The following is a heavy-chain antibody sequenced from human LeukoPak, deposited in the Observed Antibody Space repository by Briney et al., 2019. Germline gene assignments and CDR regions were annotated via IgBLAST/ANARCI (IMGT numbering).Heavy chain of an antibody. J-gene: IGHJ4*02. V-gene: IGHV4-39*07. CDR2: IFYTGST. Sequence: PSETLSLTCTVSSGSISTSNYYWGWVRQPPGTALEWIGNIFYTGSTYYSPSLKSRVTISLDTSRNQFSLRLNSVTAADTAVYYCARGRDFDYWGQGTLVTVSS. CDR3: ARGRDFDY. CDR1: SGSISTSNYY.